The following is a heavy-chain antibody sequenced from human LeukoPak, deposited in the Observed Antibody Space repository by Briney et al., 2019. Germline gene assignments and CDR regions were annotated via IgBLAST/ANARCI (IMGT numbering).Heavy chain of an antibody. CDR1: GYTFTGYY. J-gene: IGHJ6*03. V-gene: IGHV1-2*02. CDR2: INPNSGGT. Sequence: GASVKVSCKASGYTFTGYYMHWVRQAPGQGLEWMGWINPNSGGTNYAQKFQGRVTMTRDTSISTAYMELSRLRSDDTAVYYCARVQLGYRSSTSCPNYYMDVWGKGTTVTVSS. D-gene: IGHD2-2*01. CDR3: ARVQLGYRSSTSCPNYYMDV.